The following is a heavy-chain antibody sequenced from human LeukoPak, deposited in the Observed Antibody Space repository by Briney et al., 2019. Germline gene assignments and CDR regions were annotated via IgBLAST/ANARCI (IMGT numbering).Heavy chain of an antibody. CDR3: ARTGYCSSTSCYTVHLIYYGMDV. CDR1: GHTFTSYA. CDR2: INTNTGNP. J-gene: IGHJ6*02. Sequence: GASVKVSCKASGHTFTSYAMNWVRQAPGQGLEWMGWINTNTGNPTYAQGFTGRFVFSLDTSVSTAYLQISSLKAEDTAVYYCARTGYCSSTSCYTVHLIYYGMDVWGQGTTVTVSS. D-gene: IGHD2-2*02. V-gene: IGHV7-4-1*02.